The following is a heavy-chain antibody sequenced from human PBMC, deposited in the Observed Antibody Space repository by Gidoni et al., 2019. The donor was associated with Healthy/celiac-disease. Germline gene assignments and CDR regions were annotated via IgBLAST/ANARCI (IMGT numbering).Heavy chain of an antibody. CDR1: GYSISSGYY. D-gene: IGHD4-17*01. J-gene: IGHJ4*02. Sequence: QVQLQESGPGLVKPSETLSLTCTVSGYSISSGYYWGWIRQPPGKGLEWIGSIYHSGSTYYNPSLKSRVTISVDTSKNQFSLKLSSVTAADTAVYYCARTAYMRPSRNYGDYPYYFDYWGQGTLVTVSS. V-gene: IGHV4-38-2*02. CDR3: ARTAYMRPSRNYGDYPYYFDY. CDR2: IYHSGST.